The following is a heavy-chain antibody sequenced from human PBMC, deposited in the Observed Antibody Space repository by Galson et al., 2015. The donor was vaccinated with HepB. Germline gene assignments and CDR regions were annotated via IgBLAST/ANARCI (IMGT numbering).Heavy chain of an antibody. CDR1: GYTFTSYY. V-gene: IGHV1-8*02. CDR2: MNPNSGNT. D-gene: IGHD3-16*01. Sequence: SVKVSCKASGYTFTSYYMHWVRQAPGQGLEWMGWMNPNSGNTGYAQKFQGRVTMTRNTSISTAYMELSSLRSEDTAVYYCARVGLGSDYLPLYDYWGQGTLVTVSS. J-gene: IGHJ4*02. CDR3: ARVGLGSDYLPLYDY.